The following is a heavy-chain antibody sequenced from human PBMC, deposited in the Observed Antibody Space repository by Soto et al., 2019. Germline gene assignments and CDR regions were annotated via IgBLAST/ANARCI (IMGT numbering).Heavy chain of an antibody. V-gene: IGHV4-30-4*01. CDR2: IYYSGST. CDR3: ARVDSYGSVFDY. CDR1: GGSISSGDYY. Sequence: ASETLSLTCTVSGGSISSGDYYWSWIRQPPGKGLEWIGYIYYSGSTYYNPSLKSRVTISVDTSKNQFSLKLSSVTAADTAVYYCARVDSYGSVFDYWGQGTLVTVSS. D-gene: IGHD5-18*01. J-gene: IGHJ4*02.